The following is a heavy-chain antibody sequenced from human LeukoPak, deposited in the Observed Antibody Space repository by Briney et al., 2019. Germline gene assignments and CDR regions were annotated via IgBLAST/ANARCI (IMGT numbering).Heavy chain of an antibody. V-gene: IGHV3-48*03. CDR3: ARGAHYYDSSGYFYFQR. D-gene: IGHD3-22*01. CDR2: ISSSGSTI. Sequence: GGSLRLSCAASGFTFSSYEMNWVRQAPGKGLEWVSYISSSGSTIYYADSVKGRFTISRDNAKNSLYLQMNSLRAEDTAVYYCARGAHYYDSSGYFYFQRWGQGTLVTVSS. J-gene: IGHJ1*01. CDR1: GFTFSSYE.